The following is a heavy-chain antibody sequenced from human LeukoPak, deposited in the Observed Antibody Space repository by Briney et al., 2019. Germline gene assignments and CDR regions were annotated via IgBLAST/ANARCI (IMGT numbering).Heavy chain of an antibody. CDR1: GGSLDSLY. D-gene: IGHD5-12*01. CDR3: ARRGGYDPYFDY. V-gene: IGHV4-59*08. J-gene: IGHJ4*02. Sequence: SETLSLTCVVSGGSLDSLYWSWIRQSPGKGLEWIGYIYSTGSTNSNPSLKSRVTFSLDTSRNQFSLKLNSVTAADTAVYYCARRGGYDPYFDYWGQGTLVTVSS. CDR2: IYSTGST.